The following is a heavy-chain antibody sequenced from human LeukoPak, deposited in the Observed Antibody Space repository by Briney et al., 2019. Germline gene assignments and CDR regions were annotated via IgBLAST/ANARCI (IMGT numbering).Heavy chain of an antibody. CDR1: GFTFTSYA. D-gene: IGHD3-9*01. CDR3: ARELRYFDWSSFDY. J-gene: IGHJ4*02. Sequence: GRSLRLSCVASGFTFTSYAMHWVRQAPGKGMEWMAVISDDGSNKFYAASVKGRFTISRDNSKNTLYLQMNSLRLGDTAVYYCARELRYFDWSSFDYWGQGTLVTVSS. V-gene: IGHV3-30*04. CDR2: ISDDGSNK.